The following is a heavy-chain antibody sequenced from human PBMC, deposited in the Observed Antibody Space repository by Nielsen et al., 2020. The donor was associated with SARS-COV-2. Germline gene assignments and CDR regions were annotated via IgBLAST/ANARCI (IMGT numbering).Heavy chain of an antibody. Sequence: SETLSLTCAVYGGSISSGDYYWSWIRQPPGKGLEWIGYIYYSGNTYYNPSLKSRLTISVDTSKNQLSLKLSSVTAADTAVYYCARIQKHNYYSLGSYYFDFWGQGTLVTVSS. CDR2: IYYSGNT. J-gene: IGHJ4*02. D-gene: IGHD3-10*01. V-gene: IGHV4-30-4*01. CDR3: ARIQKHNYYSLGSYYFDF. CDR1: GGSISSGDYY.